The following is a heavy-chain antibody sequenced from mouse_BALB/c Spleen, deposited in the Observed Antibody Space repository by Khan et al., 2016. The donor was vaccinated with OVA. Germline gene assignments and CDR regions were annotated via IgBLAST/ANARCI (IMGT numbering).Heavy chain of an antibody. CDR3: AISGTTVVAYWYIDV. CDR1: GYSITSGYS. V-gene: IGHV3-1*02. CDR2: IHYSGST. J-gene: IGHJ1*01. D-gene: IGHD1-1*01. Sequence: EVQLQESGPDLVKPSQSLSLTCTVTGYSITSGYSWHWIRQFPGNKLDWMGHIHYSGSTPYNPSLKSRISITRDTSKNQFFLQLNSVTTEDTATYYCAISGTTVVAYWYIDVWGAGTTVTVSS.